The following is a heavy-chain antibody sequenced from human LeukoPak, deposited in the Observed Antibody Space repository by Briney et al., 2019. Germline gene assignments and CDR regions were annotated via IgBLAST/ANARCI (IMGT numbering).Heavy chain of an antibody. CDR2: ISYDGSNK. Sequence: GGSLRLSCAASGFTFSSYAMHWVRQAPGKGLEWVAVISYDGSNKYYADSVKGRFTISRDNSKNTLYLQMNSLRAEDTAVYYCAKDLANGDYIYWGQGTLVTVSS. CDR3: AKDLANGDYIY. V-gene: IGHV3-30-3*01. CDR1: GFTFSSYA. D-gene: IGHD4-17*01. J-gene: IGHJ4*02.